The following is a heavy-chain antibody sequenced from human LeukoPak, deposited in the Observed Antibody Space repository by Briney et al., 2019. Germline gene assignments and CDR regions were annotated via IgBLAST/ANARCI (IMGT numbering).Heavy chain of an antibody. CDR3: ARAGNFRHYYDSSGYYFDY. CDR2: MNPNSGNT. V-gene: IGHV1-8*01. CDR1: GYTFTSYD. Sequence: ASVKVSCKASGYTFTSYDINWVRQATGQGLEWMGWMNPNSGNTGYAQKFQGRVTMTRNTSISTAYMELSSLRSEDTAVYYCARAGNFRHYYDSSGYYFDYWGQGTLVTVSS. J-gene: IGHJ4*02. D-gene: IGHD3-22*01.